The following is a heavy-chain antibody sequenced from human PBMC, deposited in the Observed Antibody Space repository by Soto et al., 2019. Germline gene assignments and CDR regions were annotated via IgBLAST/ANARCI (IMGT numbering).Heavy chain of an antibody. V-gene: IGHV1-46*01. CDR3: ARDGGLLTASWHYDL. CDR1: GYSFTNYC. Sequence: QVQLVQSGADVKKPGTSVKVSCKAAGYSFTNYCMYWVRPAPGQGLEWMGMINPRTGSTRYAQKFQDRVTLTRDTSTTTVYMELSTLISDDTAVYYCARDGGLLTASWHYDLWGPGTLVTVSS. D-gene: IGHD2-15*01. CDR2: INPRTGST. J-gene: IGHJ2*01.